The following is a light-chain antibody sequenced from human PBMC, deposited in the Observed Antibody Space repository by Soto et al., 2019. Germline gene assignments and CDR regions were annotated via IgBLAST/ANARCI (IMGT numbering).Light chain of an antibody. V-gene: IGKV4-1*01. CDR3: QQYYSTPQT. CDR1: QSVLYSSNNKNY. Sequence: DIVMTQSPDSLAVSLGERATINCKSSQSVLYSSNNKNYLAWYQQKPGQPPRLLISWASTRESGVPDRFSGSGSGTEFTLTISTLQAEDVALYYCQQYYSTPQTFGQGTKVEIK. J-gene: IGKJ1*01. CDR2: WAS.